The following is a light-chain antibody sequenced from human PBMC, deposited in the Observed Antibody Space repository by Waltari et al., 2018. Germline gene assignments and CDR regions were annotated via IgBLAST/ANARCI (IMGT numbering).Light chain of an antibody. V-gene: IGLV2-14*03. J-gene: IGLJ2*01. CDR2: DVS. CDR1: SSDPALYNY. Sequence: QSALTQPASVSGSPGQSITISCTGPSSDPALYNYASWYQQHPDRDPKLLIFDVSNRPSGVPNRFSGSKSGNTASLTITGLQAEDEADYYCASYTSSSLIFGGGTKLTVL. CDR3: ASYTSSSLI.